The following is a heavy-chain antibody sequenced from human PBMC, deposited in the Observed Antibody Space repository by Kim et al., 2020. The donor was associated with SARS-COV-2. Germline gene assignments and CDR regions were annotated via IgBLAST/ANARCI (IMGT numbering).Heavy chain of an antibody. J-gene: IGHJ4*02. Sequence: TPSLRSRATISVETSKNQFTLKLTSVTAADTAVYYCARDGSRWDGFVGLDYWGQGTVVTVSS. V-gene: IGHV4-30-2*04. CDR3: ARDGSRWDGFVGLDY. D-gene: IGHD1-26*01.